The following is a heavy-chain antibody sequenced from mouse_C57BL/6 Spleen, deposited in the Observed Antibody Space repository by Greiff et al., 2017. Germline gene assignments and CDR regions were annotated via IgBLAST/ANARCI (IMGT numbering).Heavy chain of an antibody. J-gene: IGHJ4*01. CDR3: ARGSGRGYARDY. CDR2: IDPSDSYT. V-gene: IGHV1-69*01. CDR1: GYTFTSYW. Sequence: QVQLQQPGAELVMPGASVKLSCKASGYTFTSYWMHWVKQRPGQGLEWIGEIDPSDSYTNYNQKFKGKSTLTVDKSSSTAYMQLSSLTSEDSAVDYCARGSGRGYARDYWGQGTSVTVSS.